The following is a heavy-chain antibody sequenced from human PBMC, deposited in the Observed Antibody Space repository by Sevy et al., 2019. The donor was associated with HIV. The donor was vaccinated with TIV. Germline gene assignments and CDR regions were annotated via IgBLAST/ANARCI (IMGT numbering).Heavy chain of an antibody. CDR3: ARHPLAGATHYFDY. J-gene: IGHJ4*02. CDR1: GGSLNSFF. Sequence: SETLSLTCSVSGGSLNSFFWSWIRQPPGKGLEWIGNVYYTGKTNYHPSLKSRVTISVDTSKNQFSLKVMSVTAADTAVYFCARHPLAGATHYFDYWGQRSLVTVSS. D-gene: IGHD1-26*01. CDR2: VYYTGKT. V-gene: IGHV4-59*08.